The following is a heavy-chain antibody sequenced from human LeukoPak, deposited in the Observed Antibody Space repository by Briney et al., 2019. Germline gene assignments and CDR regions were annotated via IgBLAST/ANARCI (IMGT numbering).Heavy chain of an antibody. CDR3: ARRQTRPFADHWTSTYWFDP. CDR1: GYSFTSYW. Sequence: GESLKISCKGSGYSFTSYWICWVRQMPGKGLECMGIIYPGDSDTRYSPSFQGQVTISADKSISTAYLQWSSLKASDTAMYYCARRQTRPFADHWTSTYWFDPWGQGTLVTVSS. CDR2: IYPGDSDT. V-gene: IGHV5-51*01. D-gene: IGHD1-1*01. J-gene: IGHJ5*02.